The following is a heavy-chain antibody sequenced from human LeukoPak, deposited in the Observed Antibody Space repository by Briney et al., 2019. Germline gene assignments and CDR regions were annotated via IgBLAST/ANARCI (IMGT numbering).Heavy chain of an antibody. V-gene: IGHV1-18*01. CDR1: GYTFTSYG. Sequence: ASVKVSCKASGYTFTSYGISWVRQAPGQGLEWMGWISAYNGNTNYAQKLQGRVTMTTDTSTSTAYMELSSLRSEDTAVYYCVRVELSVAALGGIDYWGQGTLVTVSS. CDR3: VRVELSVAALGGIDY. CDR2: ISAYNGNT. D-gene: IGHD2-15*01. J-gene: IGHJ4*02.